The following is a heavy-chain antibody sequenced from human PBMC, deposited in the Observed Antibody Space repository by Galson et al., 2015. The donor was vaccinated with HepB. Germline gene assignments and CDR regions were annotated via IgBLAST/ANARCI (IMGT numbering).Heavy chain of an antibody. J-gene: IGHJ4*02. V-gene: IGHV4-39*01. CDR2: IYYSGST. CDR1: GGSISSSSYY. D-gene: IGHD6-13*01. Sequence: ETLSLTCTVSGGSISSSSYYWGWIRQPPGKGLEWIGSIYYSGSTYYNPSLKSRVTISVDTSKNQFSLKLSSVTAADTAVYYCASRPPRGSSSWYWSNSSTREAYYFDYWGQGTLVTVSS. CDR3: ASRPPRGSSSWYWSNSSTREAYYFDY.